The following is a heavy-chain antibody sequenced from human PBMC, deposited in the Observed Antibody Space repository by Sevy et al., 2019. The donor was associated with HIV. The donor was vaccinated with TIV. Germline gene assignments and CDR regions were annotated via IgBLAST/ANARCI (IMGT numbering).Heavy chain of an antibody. CDR3: ARGRKTTEEWLEELDYYYGLDV. Sequence: GGSLRLSCAASGFSLTTSDMHWVRQAPGKGLEWVAYVRNDGSNKYYADSVRDRFTISRNSPKKTLYLQMNGLGDEDTAIYYCARGRKTTEEWLEELDYYYGLDVWGQGTTVTVSS. CDR1: GFSLTTSD. V-gene: IGHV3-30*02. D-gene: IGHD2-8*01. J-gene: IGHJ6*02. CDR2: VRNDGSNK.